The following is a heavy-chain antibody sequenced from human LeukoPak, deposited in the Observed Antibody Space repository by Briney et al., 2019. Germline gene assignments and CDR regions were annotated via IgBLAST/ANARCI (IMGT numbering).Heavy chain of an antibody. V-gene: IGHV1-46*01. Sequence: ASVTVSCKASGYTFTSYYMHWVRQAPGQGLGWMGLINPSGGSTSYAQKFQGRVTMTRDTSTSTVYMELSSVRSEDTAVYYCERDYGGSASSGMDVWGQGTTVTVSS. CDR1: GYTFTSYY. D-gene: IGHD3-10*01. J-gene: IGHJ6*02. CDR3: ERDYGGSASSGMDV. CDR2: INPSGGST.